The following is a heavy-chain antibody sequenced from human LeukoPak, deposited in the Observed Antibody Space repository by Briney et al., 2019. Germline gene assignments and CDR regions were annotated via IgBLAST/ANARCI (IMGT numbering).Heavy chain of an antibody. V-gene: IGHV3-21*04. CDR3: AKAIRKAAVAGTIDY. CDR1: GVTFSTYS. D-gene: IGHD6-19*01. CDR2: ISSSSSYI. J-gene: IGHJ4*02. Sequence: PGGSLRLSCAASGVTFSTYSMNWVRQAPGKGLEWVSSISSSSSYIYYADSVKGRFTISRDNSKNTLYLQMNSLRAEDTAVYYCAKAIRKAAVAGTIDYWGQGTLVTVSS.